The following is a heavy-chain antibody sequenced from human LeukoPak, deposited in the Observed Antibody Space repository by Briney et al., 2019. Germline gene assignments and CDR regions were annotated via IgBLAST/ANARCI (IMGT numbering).Heavy chain of an antibody. D-gene: IGHD4-17*01. CDR3: AKLATVTTDY. CDR2: INSDGSST. V-gene: IGHV3-74*01. J-gene: IGHJ4*02. Sequence: GGSLRPSCAASGFTFSSYWMHWVRQVPGKGVVWVSYINSDGSSTSYADSVKGRFTISRDNAKSTLYLQMNSLRAEDTAVYYCAKLATVTTDYWGQGTLVTVSS. CDR1: GFTFSSYW.